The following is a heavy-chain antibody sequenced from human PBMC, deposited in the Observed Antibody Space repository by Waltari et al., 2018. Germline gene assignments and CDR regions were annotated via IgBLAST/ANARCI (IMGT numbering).Heavy chain of an antibody. CDR2: LHYSGNT. V-gene: IGHV4-59*03. CDR3: ATSGNLGVIGT. J-gene: IGHJ5*02. D-gene: IGHD3-10*01. CDR1: GGSNNSFY. Sequence: QVQLQQSGPRLVKPSEILTLSCTIPGGSNNSFYFRWNRQAPGKRLEWIAHLHYSGNTNYNPSFNSRITISLDRSKSELSLNLNSVTTADTAVYYCATSGNLGVIGTWDQGTRVIVSS.